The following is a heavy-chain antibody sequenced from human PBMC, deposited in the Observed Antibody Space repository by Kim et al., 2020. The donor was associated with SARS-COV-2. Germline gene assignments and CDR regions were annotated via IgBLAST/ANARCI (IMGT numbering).Heavy chain of an antibody. V-gene: IGHV4-39*01. CDR1: GGSISSSSYY. Sequence: SETLSLTCTVSGGSISSSSYYWGWIRQPPGKGLEWIGSIYYSGSTYYNPSLKSRVTISVDTSKNQFSLKLSSVTAADTAVYYCGSRGGYFDWESMYYYYYGMDVWGQGNTVTVSS. CDR2: IYYSGST. CDR3: GSRGGYFDWESMYYYYYGMDV. J-gene: IGHJ6*02. D-gene: IGHD3-9*01.